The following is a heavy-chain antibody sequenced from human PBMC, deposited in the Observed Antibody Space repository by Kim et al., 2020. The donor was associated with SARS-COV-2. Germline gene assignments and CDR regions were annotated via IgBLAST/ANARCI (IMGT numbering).Heavy chain of an antibody. D-gene: IGHD2-15*01. CDR1: GFTFSSYA. Sequence: GGSLRLSCAASGFTFSSYAMHWVRQAPGKGLEWVAVISYDGSNKYYADSVKGRFTISRDNSKNTLYLQMNSLRAEDTAVYYCMVVRDAFDIWGQGTMVTVSS. CDR2: ISYDGSNK. CDR3: MVVRDAFDI. J-gene: IGHJ3*02. V-gene: IGHV3-30*04.